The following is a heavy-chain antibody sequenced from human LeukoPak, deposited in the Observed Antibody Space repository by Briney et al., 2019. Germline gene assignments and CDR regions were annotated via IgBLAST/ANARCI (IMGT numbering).Heavy chain of an antibody. CDR2: IKGKTDGETT. Sequence: GGSLRLSCAASGFTFNNAWLSWVRQAAGKGLEWVGRIKGKTDGETTDNATPVKGRFIISKDDSKDTLYLQMNSLKTEDTAIYYCATEGYYVSGIYWGQGTLVTVAS. D-gene: IGHD3-10*01. J-gene: IGHJ4*02. V-gene: IGHV3-15*01. CDR3: ATEGYYVSGIY. CDR1: GFTFNNAW.